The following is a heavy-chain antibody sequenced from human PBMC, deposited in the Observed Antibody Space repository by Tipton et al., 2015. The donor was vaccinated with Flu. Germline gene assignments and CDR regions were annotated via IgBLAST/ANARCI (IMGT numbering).Heavy chain of an antibody. Sequence: TLSLTCTVSGGSISSYYWSWIRRPAGKGLEWIGRIYSSGNTHFNPSLRSRVTMSVDTSKNQISLKLSSVTAADTAVYYCARDTIRLDAFDIWGQGTVVTVSS. D-gene: IGHD2-21*01. CDR1: GGSISSYY. J-gene: IGHJ3*02. CDR2: IYSSGNT. V-gene: IGHV4-4*07. CDR3: ARDTIRLDAFDI.